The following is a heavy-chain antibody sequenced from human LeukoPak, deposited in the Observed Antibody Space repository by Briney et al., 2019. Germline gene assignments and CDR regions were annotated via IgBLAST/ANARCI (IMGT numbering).Heavy chain of an antibody. CDR1: GGSFSGYY. CDR2: INHSGST. J-gene: IGHJ6*03. CDR3: ARAPLRFGSMDV. D-gene: IGHD3-10*01. V-gene: IGHV4-34*01. Sequence: PSETLSLTCAVYGGSFSGYYWIWIRQPPGKGLEWIGEINHSGSTNYNPSLKSRVTISVDTSKNQFSLKLSSVTAADTAVYYCARAPLRFGSMDVWGKGTTVTVSS.